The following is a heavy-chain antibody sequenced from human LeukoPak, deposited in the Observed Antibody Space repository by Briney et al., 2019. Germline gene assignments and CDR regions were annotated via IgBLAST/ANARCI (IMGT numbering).Heavy chain of an antibody. Sequence: SETLSLTCTVSGGSISSYYWSWIRQPARKGLGWIGRIYTSGSTNYNPSLKSRVTMSVDTSKNQFSLKLSSVTAADTAVYYCARVTHYYDSSGYEYYFDYWGQGTLVTVSS. V-gene: IGHV4-4*07. J-gene: IGHJ4*02. D-gene: IGHD3-22*01. CDR3: ARVTHYYDSSGYEYYFDY. CDR2: IYTSGST. CDR1: GGSISSYY.